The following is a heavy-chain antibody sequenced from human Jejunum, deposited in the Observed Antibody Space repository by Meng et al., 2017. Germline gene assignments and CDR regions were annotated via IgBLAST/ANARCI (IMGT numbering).Heavy chain of an antibody. J-gene: IGHJ4*02. CDR2: INQDGSER. CDR1: GFTFGSYW. CDR3: ARDCHDYGGNPNDY. D-gene: IGHD4-23*01. Sequence: GGSLRLSCVASGFTFGSYWMSWVRQAPGKGLEWVANINQDGSERYSVDSVKGRFTISRDNPKNSLYLEMNSLRVEDTAVYYCARDCHDYGGNPNDYWGQGTLVTVSS. V-gene: IGHV3-7*01.